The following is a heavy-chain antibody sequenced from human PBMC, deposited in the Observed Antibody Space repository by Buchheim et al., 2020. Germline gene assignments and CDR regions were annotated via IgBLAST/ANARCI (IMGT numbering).Heavy chain of an antibody. D-gene: IGHD3-9*01. CDR1: GFTFNTYW. J-gene: IGHJ4*02. Sequence: EVQLEESGGGLVQPGGSLRLSCAASGFTFNTYWMHWVRQAPGKGLVWVSRINIDGYNTHYAASVKGRFTIPRDNAKDILYLQMNSLRVEDSALYYCVGGDVLTGSYSGVNYWGQGTL. V-gene: IGHV3-74*01. CDR2: INIDGYNT. CDR3: VGGDVLTGSYSGVNY.